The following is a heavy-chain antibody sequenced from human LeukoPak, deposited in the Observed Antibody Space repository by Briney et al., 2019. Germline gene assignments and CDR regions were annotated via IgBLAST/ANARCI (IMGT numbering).Heavy chain of an antibody. CDR3: AREVFSGIAVAEVFDY. CDR1: GYTFTGYY. CDR2: INPNSGGT. V-gene: IGHV1-2*06. J-gene: IGHJ4*02. Sequence: ASVKVSCKASGYTFTGYYMYWVRQAPGQGLEWMGRINPNSGGTNYAQKFQGRVTMTRDTSISTAYMELSRLRSDDTAVYYCAREVFSGIAVAEVFDYWGQGTLVTVSS. D-gene: IGHD6-19*01.